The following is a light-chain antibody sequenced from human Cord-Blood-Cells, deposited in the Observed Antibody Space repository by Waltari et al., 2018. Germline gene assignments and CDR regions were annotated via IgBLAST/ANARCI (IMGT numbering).Light chain of an antibody. Sequence: EIVLTQSPATLSLSPGERATLSCRASKSVSSYLAWYQQKPGQAPRLLIYDASNRATGIPARFSGSGSGTDFTLTISSLDPEDFAVYYCQQRSNWPPGTFGGGTKVEIK. V-gene: IGKV3-11*01. CDR2: DAS. CDR1: KSVSSY. CDR3: QQRSNWPPGT. J-gene: IGKJ4*01.